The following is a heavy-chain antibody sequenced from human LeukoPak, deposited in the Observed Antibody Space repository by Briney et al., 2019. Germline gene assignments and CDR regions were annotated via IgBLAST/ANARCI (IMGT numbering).Heavy chain of an antibody. Sequence: SETLSLTCTVSGYSISSGYYWGWIRQPPGKGLEWIGSIYHNGSTYYNPSLKSRVTISVDTSKNQFSLKLSSVTAADTAVYYCARVLATVTNIDYWGQGTLVTVSS. CDR1: GYSISSGYY. V-gene: IGHV4-38-2*02. CDR2: IYHNGST. J-gene: IGHJ4*02. CDR3: ARVLATVTNIDY. D-gene: IGHD4-17*01.